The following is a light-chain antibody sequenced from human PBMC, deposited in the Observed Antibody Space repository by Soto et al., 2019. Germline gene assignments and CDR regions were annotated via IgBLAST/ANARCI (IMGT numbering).Light chain of an antibody. CDR2: GAS. V-gene: IGKV3-20*01. CDR3: QQYGSSPYT. CDR1: QSIYFNY. J-gene: IGKJ2*01. Sequence: EIVLTQSPGTLSLSPGERATLSCRASQSIYFNYLAWYQHKPGQAPRLLISGASTRATGIPDRFSGSGSGTDFTLTISRLDPEDFAVYFCQQYGSSPYTFGQGTNVEIK.